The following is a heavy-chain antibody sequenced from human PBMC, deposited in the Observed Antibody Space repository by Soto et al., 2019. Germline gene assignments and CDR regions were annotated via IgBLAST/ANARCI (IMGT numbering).Heavy chain of an antibody. CDR1: GYTFTGYY. CDR2: INPNSGGT. V-gene: IGHV1-2*02. Sequence: QVQLVQSGAEVKKPGASVKVSCKASGYTFTGYYMHWVRQAPGQGLEWMGWINPNSGGTNSAQKFQGRVSVARETSISTAYMEVSRLGSDDTAVYCCARDSIGEGLSPGVGYWGQGTLVTVSS. D-gene: IGHD2-8*01. CDR3: ARDSIGEGLSPGVGY. J-gene: IGHJ4*02.